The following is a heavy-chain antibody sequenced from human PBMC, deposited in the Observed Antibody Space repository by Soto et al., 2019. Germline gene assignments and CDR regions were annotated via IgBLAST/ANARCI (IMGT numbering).Heavy chain of an antibody. V-gene: IGHV3-30-3*01. CDR2: ISYDGSNK. CDR3: ASLVITDLFDY. D-gene: IGHD3-22*01. J-gene: IGHJ4*02. Sequence: PGGSLRLSCAASGFTFSSYAMHWVRQAPGKGLEWVAVISYDGSNKYYADSVKGRFTISRDNSKNTLYLQMNSLRAEDTAVYYCASLVITDLFDYWGQGTLVTVSS. CDR1: GFTFSSYA.